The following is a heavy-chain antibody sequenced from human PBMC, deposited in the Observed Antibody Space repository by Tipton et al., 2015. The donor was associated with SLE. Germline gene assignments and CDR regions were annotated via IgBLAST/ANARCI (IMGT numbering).Heavy chain of an antibody. CDR2: ITGGGSTT. J-gene: IGHJ4*02. D-gene: IGHD3-22*01. CDR3: AKGALSLILAHFDH. V-gene: IGHV3-23*01. Sequence: SLRLSCGASGLTVGSSCMSWVRQAPGKGLEWISTITGGGSTTYNADSVKGRFTISRDSSKSTLYLQLNSLRAEDTALYFCAKGALSLILAHFDHWGQGTLVTVSS. CDR1: GLTVGSSC.